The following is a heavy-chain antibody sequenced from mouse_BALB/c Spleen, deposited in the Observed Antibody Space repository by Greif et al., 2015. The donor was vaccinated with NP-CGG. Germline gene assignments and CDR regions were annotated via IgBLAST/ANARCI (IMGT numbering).Heavy chain of an antibody. Sequence: EVKLVESGGGLVKPGGSLKLSCAASGFTFSDYYMYWVRQTPEKRLEWVATISDGGSYTYYPDSVKGRFTISRDNAKNNLYLQMSSLKSEDTAMYYCARGYRDYYAMDYWGQGTSVTVSS. CDR2: ISDGGSYT. CDR1: GFTFSDYY. CDR3: ARGYRDYYAMDY. V-gene: IGHV5-4*02. J-gene: IGHJ4*01. D-gene: IGHD2-14*01.